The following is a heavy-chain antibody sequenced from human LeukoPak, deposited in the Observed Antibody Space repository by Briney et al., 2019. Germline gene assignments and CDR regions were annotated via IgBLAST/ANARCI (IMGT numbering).Heavy chain of an antibody. D-gene: IGHD4-17*01. Sequence: SETLSLTCAVYGGSFSGYYWSWIRQPPGKGLEWIGEINPSGSTNYNPSLKSRVTISVDTSKNQFSLKLSSVTAADTAVYYCAREDIDGTVTTLTPYYFDYWGQGTLVTVSS. CDR3: AREDIDGTVTTLTPYYFDY. J-gene: IGHJ4*02. CDR2: INPSGST. V-gene: IGHV4-34*01. CDR1: GGSFSGYY.